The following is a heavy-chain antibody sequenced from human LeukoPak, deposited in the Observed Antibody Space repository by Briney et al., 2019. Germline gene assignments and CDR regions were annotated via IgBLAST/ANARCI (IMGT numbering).Heavy chain of an antibody. V-gene: IGHV3-64D*06. D-gene: IGHD2-2*01. CDR3: VRRCSSSSCYAD. CDR2: ISPNGGST. J-gene: IGHJ4*02. Sequence: GGSLRLSCSASGFTFSSYAMHWVRQAPGKGLEYVSAISPNGGSTYYADSVKGRFTISRDNSKNTLYLQMSSLRAEDTAVYYCVRRCSSSSCYADRGQGTLVTVSS. CDR1: GFTFSSYA.